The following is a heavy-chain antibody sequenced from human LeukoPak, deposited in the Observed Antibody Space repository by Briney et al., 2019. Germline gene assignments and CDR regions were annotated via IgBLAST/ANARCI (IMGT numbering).Heavy chain of an antibody. J-gene: IGHJ4*02. CDR3: AAREMAVSYYFDY. Sequence: SVKVSCKASGFTFTSSAMQWVRQARGQRLEWIGWIVVGSGNTNYAQKFQERVTITRDMSTSTVYMELSSLRSEDTAVYYCAAREMAVSYYFDYWGQGTLVTVSS. CDR2: IVVGSGNT. CDR1: GFTFTSSA. V-gene: IGHV1-58*02. D-gene: IGHD5-24*01.